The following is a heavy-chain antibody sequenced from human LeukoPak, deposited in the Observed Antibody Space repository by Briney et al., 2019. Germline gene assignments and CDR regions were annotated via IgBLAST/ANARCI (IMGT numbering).Heavy chain of an antibody. CDR3: ARGDYYDSSGYGY. CDR1: GGSISSSSYY. CDR2: IYYSGST. Sequence: SETLSLTCTVSGGSISSSSYYWGWIRQPPGKGMEWIGSIYYSGSTYYNPSLKSRVTISVDTSKNQFSLRLSSVTAADTAVYYCARGDYYDSSGYGYWGQGTLVTVSS. D-gene: IGHD3-22*01. J-gene: IGHJ4*02. V-gene: IGHV4-39*01.